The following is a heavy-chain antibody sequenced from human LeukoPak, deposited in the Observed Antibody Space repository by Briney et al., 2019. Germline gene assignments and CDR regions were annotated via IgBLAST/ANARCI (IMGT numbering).Heavy chain of an antibody. D-gene: IGHD6-13*01. V-gene: IGHV1-18*01. CDR2: ISAYNGNT. CDR1: GYTFTSYG. J-gene: IGHJ6*02. Sequence: GASVKVSCKASGYTFTSYGISWVRQASGQGLEWMGWISAYNGNTNYAQKLQGRVTMTTDTSTSTAYMELRSLRSDDTAVYYCAREGSSSWYPIYYYYGMDVWGQGTTVTVSS. CDR3: AREGSSSWYPIYYYYGMDV.